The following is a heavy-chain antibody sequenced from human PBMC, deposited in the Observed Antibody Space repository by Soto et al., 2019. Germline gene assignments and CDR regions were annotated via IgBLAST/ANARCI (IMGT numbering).Heavy chain of an antibody. V-gene: IGHV3-23*01. CDR1: GFTFSSYA. J-gene: IGHJ6*03. D-gene: IGHD3-10*01. CDR2: ISGSGGST. CDR3: VIYITDPYYYYYMDV. Sequence: PGGSLRLSCAASGFTFSSYAMSWVRQAPGKGLEWVSAISGSGGSTYYADSVKGRFTISRDNSKNTLYLQMNSLRAEDTAVYYCVIYITDPYYYYYMDVWGKGTTVTVSS.